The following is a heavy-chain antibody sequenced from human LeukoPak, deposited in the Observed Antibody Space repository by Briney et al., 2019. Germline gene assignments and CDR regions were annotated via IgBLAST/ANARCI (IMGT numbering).Heavy chain of an antibody. J-gene: IGHJ4*02. CDR1: GASFNSDDQY. V-gene: IGHV4-31*03. CDR3: SRGLDSRKLGY. Sequence: SETLSLTCTVSGASFNSDDQYWNWIRQSPGKGLERIGSVHPSGMLYNNPSLESRVTMSRDTSKNQFSLNLNSVTAADTAVYFCSRGLDSRKLGYWGQGILVTVSS. CDR2: VHPSGML. D-gene: IGHD3-22*01.